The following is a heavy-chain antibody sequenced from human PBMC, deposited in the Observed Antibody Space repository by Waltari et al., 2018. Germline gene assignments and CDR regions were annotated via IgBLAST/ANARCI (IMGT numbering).Heavy chain of an antibody. Sequence: VQLVESGGGLVQPGGSLILSCAASGFTFSSYSMNWVRQAPGKGLEWIGRIYTSGSTNYNPSLKGRVTRSVDTSKNQFSLKLSSVTAADTAVYYCARDLRRTSGSQAWFDPWGQGTLVTVSS. CDR2: IYTSGST. CDR1: GFTFSSYS. J-gene: IGHJ5*02. V-gene: IGHV4-4*07. D-gene: IGHD1-26*01. CDR3: ARDLRRTSGSQAWFDP.